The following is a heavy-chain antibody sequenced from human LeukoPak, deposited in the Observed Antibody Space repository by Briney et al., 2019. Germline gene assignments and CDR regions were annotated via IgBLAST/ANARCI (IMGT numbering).Heavy chain of an antibody. D-gene: IGHD3-10*01. Sequence: GGSLRLSCAASGFTFSSYSMNWVRQAPGKGLEYVSTINTSGGSTYYVNSVKGRFTISRDNSKNTLYLQMGSLRAEDMAVYYCARAPAYYYGSARYYFDYWGQGTLVTVSS. V-gene: IGHV3-64*01. CDR1: GFTFSSYS. J-gene: IGHJ4*02. CDR2: INTSGGST. CDR3: ARAPAYYYGSARYYFDY.